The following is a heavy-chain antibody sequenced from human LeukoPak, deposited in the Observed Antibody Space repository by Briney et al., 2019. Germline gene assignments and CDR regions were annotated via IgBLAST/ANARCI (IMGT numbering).Heavy chain of an antibody. J-gene: IGHJ6*02. CDR2: INHSGST. Sequence: SETLSLTCAVYGGSFSGYYWSWIRQPPGKGLEWIGEINHSGSTNYNPSLKSRVTISVDTSKNQFSLKLSSVTAADTAVYYCARVPYYYYGMDVWGQGTTVTVSS. CDR1: GGSFSGYY. V-gene: IGHV4-34*01. CDR3: ARVPYYYYGMDV.